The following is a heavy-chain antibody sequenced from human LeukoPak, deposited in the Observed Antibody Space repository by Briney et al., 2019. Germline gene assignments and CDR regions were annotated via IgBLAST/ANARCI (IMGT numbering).Heavy chain of an antibody. Sequence: SETLSLTCTVSGGSLSGFFWSWIRQPPGKGLEWIGYIFNSGSTAYNPSLKSRVTISEDTSNNPFSLKLTFATAAHPPATYCRRSRPNWNPPDSWGDGILVTVSS. CDR1: GGSLSGFF. CDR3: RRSRPNWNPPDS. CDR2: IFNSGST. J-gene: IGHJ5*01. V-gene: IGHV4-4*08. D-gene: IGHD1-1*01.